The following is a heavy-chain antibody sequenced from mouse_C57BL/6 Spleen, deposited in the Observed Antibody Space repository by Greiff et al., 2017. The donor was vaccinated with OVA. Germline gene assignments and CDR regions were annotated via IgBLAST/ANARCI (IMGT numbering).Heavy chain of an antibody. D-gene: IGHD2-4*01. CDR2: IDPETGGT. CDR1: GYTFTDYE. Sequence: VQLQQSGAELVRPGASVTLSCKASGYTFTDYEMHWVKQTPVHGLEWIGAIDPETGGTAYNQKFKGKAILTADKSSSTAYMALRSLTSEDSAVYYCTRGHYDYSWFAYWGQGTLVTVSA. J-gene: IGHJ3*01. V-gene: IGHV1-15*01. CDR3: TRGHYDYSWFAY.